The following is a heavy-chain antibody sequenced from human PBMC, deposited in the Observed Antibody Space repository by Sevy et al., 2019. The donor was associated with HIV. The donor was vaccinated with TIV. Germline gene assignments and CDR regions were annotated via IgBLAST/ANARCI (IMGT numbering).Heavy chain of an antibody. Sequence: SETLSLTCAVYGGSFSGYYWSWIRQPPGKGLEWIGEINHSGSTNYNPPLKSRVTISVDTSKNQFSLKVNSVTAADTAVYYCARGPRDGYPNWFDPWGQGTLVTVSS. CDR1: GGSFSGYY. D-gene: IGHD2-21*01. J-gene: IGHJ5*02. CDR2: INHSGST. V-gene: IGHV4-34*01. CDR3: ARGPRDGYPNWFDP.